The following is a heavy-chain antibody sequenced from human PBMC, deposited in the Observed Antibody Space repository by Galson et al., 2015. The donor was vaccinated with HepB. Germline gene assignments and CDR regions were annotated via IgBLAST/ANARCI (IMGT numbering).Heavy chain of an antibody. D-gene: IGHD4-17*01. CDR3: AKDPHTVFYGMDV. CDR1: GFTFSNYG. V-gene: IGHV3-30*18. CDR2: ISFDGSQK. Sequence: SLRLSCAGSGFTFSNYGMHWVRQAPGKGLEWVALISFDGSQKHYADSVEGRFTISRDNSKNTVYLQMNGLRVEDTAMYYCAKDPHTVFYGMDVWGQGTTVTVSS. J-gene: IGHJ6*02.